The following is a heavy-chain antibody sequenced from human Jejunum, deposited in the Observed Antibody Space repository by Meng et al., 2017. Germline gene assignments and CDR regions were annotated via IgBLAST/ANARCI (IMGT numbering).Heavy chain of an antibody. D-gene: IGHD6-19*01. V-gene: IGHV3-74*01. CDR2: INSDGSST. CDR1: GFTCSTYW. J-gene: IGHJ4*02. CDR3: ARALAVAGTGGYY. Sequence: EVQLVESGGGLVQPGGSLRLSCAASGFTCSTYWMHWVRQAPGKGLVWVSRINSDGSSTSYADSVKGRFTISRDNAENTLYLQMNSLRAEDTAVYYCARALAVAGTGGYYWGQGTLVTVSS.